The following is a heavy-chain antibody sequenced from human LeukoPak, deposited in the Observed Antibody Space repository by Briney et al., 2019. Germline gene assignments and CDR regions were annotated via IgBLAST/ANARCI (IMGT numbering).Heavy chain of an antibody. Sequence: SETLSLTCTVSGGSISSINSNYCSWIRQPPGKGLEWIGYIYNSGSTNYNPSLKSRVTMSVDTSKNQFSLKLSSVTAADTAVYYCARGVRESYGLTNWFDPWGQGTLVTVSS. D-gene: IGHD3-10*01. CDR1: GGSISSINSNY. J-gene: IGHJ5*02. V-gene: IGHV4-61*05. CDR3: ARGVRESYGLTNWFDP. CDR2: IYNSGST.